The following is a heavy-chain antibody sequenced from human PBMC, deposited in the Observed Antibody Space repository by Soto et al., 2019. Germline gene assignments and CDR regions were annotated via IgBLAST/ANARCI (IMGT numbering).Heavy chain of an antibody. J-gene: IGHJ4*02. CDR2: IWYDGSKK. Sequence: LRLSCAASGFTFKNYAMHWVRQAPGKGLEWVAVIWYDGSKKYYADSVKGRFTISKDNSKNMVYLQMNSLRGEDTAVYYCATHSGNYPHGYFEEWGQGTLVTVSS. D-gene: IGHD1-26*01. CDR3: ATHSGNYPHGYFEE. CDR1: GFTFKNYA. V-gene: IGHV3-33*01.